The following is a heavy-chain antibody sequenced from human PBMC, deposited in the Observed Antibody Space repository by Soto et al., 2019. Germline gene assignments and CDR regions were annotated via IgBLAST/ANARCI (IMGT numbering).Heavy chain of an antibody. J-gene: IGHJ6*02. D-gene: IGHD2-2*01. CDR2: TYYRSKWYN. Sequence: PSQTLSLTCAISGDSVSSNSAAWNWIRQSPSRGLEWLGRTYYRSKWYNDYAVSVKSRITINPDTSKNQFSLQLNSVTPEDTAVYYCARGTTYYSSTSCYYYGMDVWGQGTTVTVSS. V-gene: IGHV6-1*01. CDR3: ARGTTYYSSTSCYYYGMDV. CDR1: GDSVSSNSAA.